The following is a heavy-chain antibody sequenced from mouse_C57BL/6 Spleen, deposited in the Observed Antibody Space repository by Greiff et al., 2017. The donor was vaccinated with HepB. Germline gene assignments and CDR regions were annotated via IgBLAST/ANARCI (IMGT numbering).Heavy chain of an antibody. CDR3: ARGGNYDEFAY. J-gene: IGHJ3*01. D-gene: IGHD2-4*01. V-gene: IGHV1-26*01. CDR1: GYTFTDYY. CDR2: INPNNGGT. Sequence: VQLQQSGPELVKPGASVKISCKASGYTFTDYYMNWVKQSHGKSLEWIGDINPNNGGTSYNQKFKGKATLTVDKSSSTAYMELRSLTSKDSAVYYGARGGNYDEFAYWGQGTLVTVSA.